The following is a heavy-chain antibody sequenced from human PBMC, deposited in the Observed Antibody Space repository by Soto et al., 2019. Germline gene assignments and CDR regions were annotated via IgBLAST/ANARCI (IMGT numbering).Heavy chain of an antibody. D-gene: IGHD3-3*01. V-gene: IGHV3-48*02. J-gene: IGHJ4*02. CDR1: GFTFSNYS. CDR3: AREGVFWSGSPFDY. CDR2: ISSSSSTI. Sequence: EVQLVESGGGLVQPGGSLRLSCAASGFTFSNYSMNWVRQAPGKGLEWVSYISSSSSTIYYADSVKGRFTISRDNAKNTLYLQMNSLRDEDTAVYYCAREGVFWSGSPFDYWGQGTLVTVSS.